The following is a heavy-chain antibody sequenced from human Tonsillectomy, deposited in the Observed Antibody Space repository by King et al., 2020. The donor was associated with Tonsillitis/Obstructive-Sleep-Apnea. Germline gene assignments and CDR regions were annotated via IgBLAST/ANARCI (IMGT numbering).Heavy chain of an antibody. CDR3: AKDIDNTSGFDY. V-gene: IGHV3-9*01. Sequence: VQLVESGGGLVQPGRSLRLSCAASGFTFDDNAMHWVRQAPGKGLEWVSGISWNSDSIAYADSVRGRFTISRDNAKNYLYLQMNSLRAEDTALYYCAKDIDNTSGFDYWGQGTLVTVSS. J-gene: IGHJ4*02. CDR2: ISWNSDSI. CDR1: GFTFDDNA. D-gene: IGHD1-14*01.